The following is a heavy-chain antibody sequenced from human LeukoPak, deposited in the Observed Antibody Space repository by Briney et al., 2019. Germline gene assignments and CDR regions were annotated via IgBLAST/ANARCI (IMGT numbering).Heavy chain of an antibody. J-gene: IGHJ6*02. Sequence: TLSLTCTVSGGSISSGGYYWSWIRQPPGKGLEWIGYIYHSGSTYYNPSLKSRVTISVDRSKNQFSLKLSSVTTADTAVYYCARDRDYYDSGGYQGYYFYGMDVWGQGTTVTVSS. V-gene: IGHV4-30-2*01. CDR1: GGSISSGGYY. D-gene: IGHD3-22*01. CDR3: ARDRDYYDSGGYQGYYFYGMDV. CDR2: IYHSGST.